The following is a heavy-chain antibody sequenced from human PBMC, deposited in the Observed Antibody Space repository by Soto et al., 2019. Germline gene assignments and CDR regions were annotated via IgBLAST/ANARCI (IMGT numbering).Heavy chain of an antibody. CDR3: ARGAEVFGYNWKYGPFEV. J-gene: IGHJ4*02. CDR1: GGTMRSCA. CDR2: IIPVFATP. V-gene: IGHV1-69*13. D-gene: IGHD1-20*01. Sequence: SVKVSCNTVGGTMRSCAFSWLRQAPGQGLGWMGAIIPVFATPNHDKAFQESGTISGDESTSTVYMELRRLKAEDSAVYFCARGAEVFGYNWKYGPFEVWGQGTQVTVSS.